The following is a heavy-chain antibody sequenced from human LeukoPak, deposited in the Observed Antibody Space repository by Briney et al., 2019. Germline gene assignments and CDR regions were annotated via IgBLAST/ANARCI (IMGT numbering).Heavy chain of an antibody. V-gene: IGHV7-4-1*02. CDR2: INTNTGNP. CDR3: TGCLGGDCYANWFDP. J-gene: IGHJ5*02. D-gene: IGHD2-21*02. Sequence: ASVKVSCKASGYTFTSYAMNWVRQAPGQGLEWMGWINTNTGNPTYAQGFTGRFVFSLGTSVSTAYLQISSLKAEDTAVHYCTGCLGGDCYANWFDPWGQGTLVIVSS. CDR1: GYTFTSYA.